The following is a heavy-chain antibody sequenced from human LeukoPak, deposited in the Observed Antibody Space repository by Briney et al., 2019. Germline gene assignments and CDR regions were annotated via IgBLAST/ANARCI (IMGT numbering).Heavy chain of an antibody. CDR1: GGSITGYY. D-gene: IGHD2-2*01. Sequence: PSETLSLTCTVSGGSITGYYWSWIRQPPGKGLEWIGYVFYSGNTLYNPSLESRVTMSVDTSKTQFSLKLTSVTAADTAVYYCARVRSGVVVPAAKNYYYGMDVWGQGTTVTVSS. CDR3: ARVRSGVVVPAAKNYYYGMDV. V-gene: IGHV4-59*08. J-gene: IGHJ6*02. CDR2: VFYSGNT.